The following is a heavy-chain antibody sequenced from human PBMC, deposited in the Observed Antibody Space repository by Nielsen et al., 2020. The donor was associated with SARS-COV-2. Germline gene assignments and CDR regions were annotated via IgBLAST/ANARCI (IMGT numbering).Heavy chain of an antibody. Sequence: GESLKISCAASGFTVSSNYMSWVRQAPGKGLEWVSVIYSCGSTYYADSVKGRFTISRDNSKNTLYLQMNSLRAEDTAVYYCAKVRRIRTVTSPSDYWGQGTLVTVSS. CDR3: AKVRRIRTVTSPSDY. J-gene: IGHJ4*02. V-gene: IGHV3-66*03. D-gene: IGHD4-17*01. CDR2: IYSCGST. CDR1: GFTVSSNY.